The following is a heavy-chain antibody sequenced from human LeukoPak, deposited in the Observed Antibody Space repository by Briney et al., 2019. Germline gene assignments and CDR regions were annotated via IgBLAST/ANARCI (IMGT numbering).Heavy chain of an antibody. CDR3: ARGRAGITFGGVIVS. J-gene: IGHJ4*02. V-gene: IGHV3-13*01. CDR1: GFTFSSYD. Sequence: GGSLRLSCAASGFTFSSYDMHWVRQATGKGLEWVSAIGTAGDTYYPGSVKGRFTISRENAKNSLYLQMNSLRAEDTAVYYCARGRAGITFGGVIVSWGQGTLVTVSS. CDR2: IGTAGDT. D-gene: IGHD3-16*02.